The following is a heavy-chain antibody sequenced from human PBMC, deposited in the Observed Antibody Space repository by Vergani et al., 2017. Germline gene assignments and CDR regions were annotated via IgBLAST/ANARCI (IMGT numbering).Heavy chain of an antibody. D-gene: IGHD3-10*01. V-gene: IGHV4-59*01. J-gene: IGHJ6*02. CDR1: GGSISSYY. CDR3: ARVRYYYGSGSYPPGYYYGMDV. CDR2: IYYSGST. Sequence: QVKLQESGPGLVKPSETLSLTCTVSGGSISSYYWSWIRQPPGKGLEWIGYIYYSGSTNYNPSLKSRVTISVDTSKNQFSLKLSSVTAADTAVYYCARVRYYYGSGSYPPGYYYGMDVWGQGTTVTVSS.